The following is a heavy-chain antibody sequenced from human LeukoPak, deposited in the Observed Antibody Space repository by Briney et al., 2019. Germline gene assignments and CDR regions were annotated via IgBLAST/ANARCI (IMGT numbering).Heavy chain of an antibody. CDR3: AKDLQGIVVVITTPFQH. J-gene: IGHJ1*01. CDR1: GFTFSSYA. CDR2: ISGSGGST. V-gene: IGHV3-23*01. D-gene: IGHD3-22*01. Sequence: SGGSLRLSCAASGFTFSSYAMSWVRQAPGKGLEWVSAISGSGGSTYYADSVKGRFTISRDNSKNTLYLQMNSLRAEDTAVYYCAKDLQGIVVVITTPFQHWGQGTLVTVSS.